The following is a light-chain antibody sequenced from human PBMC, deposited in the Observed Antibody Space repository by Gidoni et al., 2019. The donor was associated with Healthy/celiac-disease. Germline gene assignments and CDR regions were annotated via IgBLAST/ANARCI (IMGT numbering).Light chain of an antibody. CDR1: SMRSYY. J-gene: IGLJ2*01. CDR3: NSRDSSGNHR. CDR2: GKN. Sequence: SSELTQDTAVSVALGQTVRITCQVDSMRSYYSSWYQQKPGKDPVLVIYGKNNRPSGIPGRFSGSSSGNTASLTITVAQAEDEADYYCNSRDSSGNHRFGGGTKLTVL. V-gene: IGLV3-19*01.